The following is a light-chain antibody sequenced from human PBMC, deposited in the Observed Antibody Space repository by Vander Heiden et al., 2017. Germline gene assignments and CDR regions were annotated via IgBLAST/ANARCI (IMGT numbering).Light chain of an antibody. CDR1: SANLGAGYE. CDR3: QSYDSSLSGVL. Sequence: QSVLTQPPSVSGAPGQRIIISCTGSSANLGAGYEVQWYQQLPGTAPKLLIYGNTNRPSGVPDRFSGSKSGTSASLAITGLQAEDEADYYCQSYDSSLSGVLFGGGTKLTVL. V-gene: IGLV1-40*01. J-gene: IGLJ2*01. CDR2: GNT.